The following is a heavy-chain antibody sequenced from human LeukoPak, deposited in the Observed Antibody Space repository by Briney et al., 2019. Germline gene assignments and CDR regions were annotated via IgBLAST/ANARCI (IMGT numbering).Heavy chain of an antibody. CDR2: INPSGGST. V-gene: IGHV1-46*01. J-gene: IGHJ3*02. CDR3: ARDWTGDGAFDI. D-gene: IGHD3/OR15-3a*01. CDR1: GYTFTSYY. Sequence: ASVKVSCKASGYTFTSYYMHWVRQAPGQGLEWMGIINPSGGSTSYAQKFQGRVTMTRDMSTSTVYMELSSPRSEDTAVYCCARDWTGDGAFDIWGQGTMVTVSS.